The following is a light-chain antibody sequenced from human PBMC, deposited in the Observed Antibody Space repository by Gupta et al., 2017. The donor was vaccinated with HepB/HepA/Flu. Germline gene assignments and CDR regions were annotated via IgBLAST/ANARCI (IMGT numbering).Light chain of an antibody. CDR1: SSDVGGYNY. Sequence: QSALTQPASVSGSPGQSITISCTGTSSDVGGYNYVSWYQQHPGKAPELIIYDVTKRPSGVSYRFSGSKSGNTASLTISGLQAEDEADYYCSSYTSSTTLVFGGGTKLTGL. V-gene: IGLV2-14*03. CDR3: SSYTSSTTLV. J-gene: IGLJ2*01. CDR2: DVT.